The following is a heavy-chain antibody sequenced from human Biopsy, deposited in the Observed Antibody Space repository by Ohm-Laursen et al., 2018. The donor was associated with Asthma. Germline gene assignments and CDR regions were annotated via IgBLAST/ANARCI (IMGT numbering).Heavy chain of an antibody. V-gene: IGHV3-30*18. CDR3: ANTLTVASTYGLDV. CDR1: GFTFSIYD. Sequence: SLRLSCAASGFTFSIYDIHWVRQAPGKGLEWVAVISYDGGNKFYGDSVKGRFTLSRDNSRNTLYLQMNSLRGEDTAVYYCANTLTVASTYGLDVWGQGTTVTVSS. D-gene: IGHD4-23*01. CDR2: ISYDGGNK. J-gene: IGHJ6*02.